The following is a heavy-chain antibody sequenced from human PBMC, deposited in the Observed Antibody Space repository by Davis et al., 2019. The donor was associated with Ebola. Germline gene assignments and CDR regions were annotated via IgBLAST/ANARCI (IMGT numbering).Heavy chain of an antibody. CDR3: ARDIVVVPAAIVYYGMDV. CDR2: ISGSGGST. J-gene: IGHJ6*02. D-gene: IGHD2-2*01. CDR1: GFTFSSYA. V-gene: IGHV3-23*01. Sequence: GESLKISCAASGFTFSSYAMSWVRQAPGKGLEWVSAISGSGGSTDYADSVKGRFTISRDNSKNTLYLQMNSLRAEDTAVYYCARDIVVVPAAIVYYGMDVWGQGTTVTVSS.